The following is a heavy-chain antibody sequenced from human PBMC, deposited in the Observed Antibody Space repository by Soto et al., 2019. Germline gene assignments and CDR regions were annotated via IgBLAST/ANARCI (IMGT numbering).Heavy chain of an antibody. CDR1: GGSISSYY. Sequence: PSETLSLTCTVSGGSISSYYWSWIRQPAGKXLEWIGRIYTSGSTNYNPSLKSRVTMSVDTSKNQFSLKLSSVTAADTAVYYCAPGPLLPYYDLWSPPDYFDYWGQGTLVTVSS. CDR3: APGPLLPYYDLWSPPDYFDY. V-gene: IGHV4-4*07. CDR2: IYTSGST. D-gene: IGHD3-3*01. J-gene: IGHJ4*02.